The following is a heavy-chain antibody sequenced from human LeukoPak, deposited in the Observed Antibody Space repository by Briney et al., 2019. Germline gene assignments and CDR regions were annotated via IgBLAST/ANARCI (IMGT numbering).Heavy chain of an antibody. Sequence: GESLKISCKASGYKFTYYWIVWVRQRPGQGLECMGIIFPGDSDTRYRPSFQGQVTNSADKSINTAYLQWSSLKASDTAMYYCSRHEGGGGSSYDFDIWGQETMVTVSS. D-gene: IGHD6-13*01. CDR2: IFPGDSDT. CDR1: GYKFTYYW. V-gene: IGHV5-51*01. J-gene: IGHJ3*02. CDR3: SRHEGGGGSSYDFDI.